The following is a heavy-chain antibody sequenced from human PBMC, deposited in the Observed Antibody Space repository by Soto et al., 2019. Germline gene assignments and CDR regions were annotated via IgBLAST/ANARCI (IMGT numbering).Heavy chain of an antibody. Sequence: QVQLVQSGAEVKKPGASVKVSCKASGYTFTSSGMSWVRQAPGQGLEWMGWISAHTGSSEYAQRFQCRVTMTTDRSSSTAYMEVRSLRSDDTAVYYCARAFFYQGSGSRGYSFDAFDFWGPGTLVTVSS. CDR1: GYTFTSSG. V-gene: IGHV1-18*01. CDR2: ISAHTGSS. J-gene: IGHJ3*01. CDR3: ARAFFYQGSGSRGYSFDAFDF. D-gene: IGHD3-22*01.